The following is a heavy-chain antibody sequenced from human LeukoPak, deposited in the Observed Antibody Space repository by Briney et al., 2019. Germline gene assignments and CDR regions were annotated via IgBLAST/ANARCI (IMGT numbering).Heavy chain of an antibody. CDR1: GFTFSSYW. D-gene: IGHD2-2*01. CDR2: IKQDESEK. V-gene: IGHV3-7*01. CDR3: ARVVVVVPAAREYFDY. J-gene: IGHJ4*02. Sequence: GGSLRLSCAASGFTFSSYWMSWVRQAPGKGLEWVANIKQDESEKYYVDSVKGRFTISRDNAKNSLYLQMNSLRAEDTAVYYCARVVVVVPAAREYFDYWGQGTLVTVSS.